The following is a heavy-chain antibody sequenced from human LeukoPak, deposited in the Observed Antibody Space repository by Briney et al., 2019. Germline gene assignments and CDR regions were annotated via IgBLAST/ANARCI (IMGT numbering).Heavy chain of an antibody. Sequence: GGSLRLSCAASGFIFSSFSMNWVRQAPGKGPEWVSYIKSSSSIIYYADSVKGRFTISRDNAKNSLYLQMNSLRDEDTAVYYCAREGCYNMDVWGQGTTVTVSS. CDR2: IKSSSSII. D-gene: IGHD4/OR15-4a*01. CDR3: AREGCYNMDV. V-gene: IGHV3-48*02. J-gene: IGHJ6*02. CDR1: GFIFSSFS.